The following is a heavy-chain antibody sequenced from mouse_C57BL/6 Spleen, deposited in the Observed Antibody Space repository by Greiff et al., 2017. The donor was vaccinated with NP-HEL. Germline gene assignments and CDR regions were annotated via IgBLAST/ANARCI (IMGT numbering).Heavy chain of an antibody. J-gene: IGHJ4*01. CDR1: GYSITSGYY. D-gene: IGHD2-4*01. Sequence: VQLKESGPGLVKPSQSLSLTCSVTGYSITSGYYWNWIRQFPGNKLEWMGYISYDGSNNYNPSLKNRISITRDTSKNQFFLKLNSVTTEDTATYYCASGVLRFYAMDYWGQGTSVTVSS. CDR3: ASGVLRFYAMDY. CDR2: ISYDGSN. V-gene: IGHV3-6*01.